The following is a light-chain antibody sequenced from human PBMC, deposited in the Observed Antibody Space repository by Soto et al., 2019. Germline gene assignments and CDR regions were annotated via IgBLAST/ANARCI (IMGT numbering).Light chain of an antibody. Sequence: EIVLTQSPATLPLSPGERATLSCRASQSVSSYLAWYQQKPGQAPRLLIYDASNRATGIPARFSGSGSGTDFTLTISSLEPEDFAVYYCQQRSNWPPPITFGQGTRLEIK. V-gene: IGKV3-11*01. CDR3: QQRSNWPPPIT. J-gene: IGKJ5*01. CDR1: QSVSSY. CDR2: DAS.